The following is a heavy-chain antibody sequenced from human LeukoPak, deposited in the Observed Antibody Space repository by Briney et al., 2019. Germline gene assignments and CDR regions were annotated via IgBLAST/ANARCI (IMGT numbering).Heavy chain of an antibody. D-gene: IGHD6-19*01. CDR3: VAVPENWFDP. CDR2: IRRDGTFT. Sequence: GGSLRLSRAASGFTFSISWMHWVRQVPRKGLEWVSRIRRDGTFTNYADSVKGRFTISRDNAKNTLYLQMNSLRAEDTAVYYCVAVPENWFDPWGQGTLVTVSS. CDR1: GFTFSISW. J-gene: IGHJ5*02. V-gene: IGHV3-74*01.